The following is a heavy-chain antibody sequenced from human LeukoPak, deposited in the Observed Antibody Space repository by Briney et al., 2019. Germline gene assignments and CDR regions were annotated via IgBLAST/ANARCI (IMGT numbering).Heavy chain of an antibody. CDR2: IYYSGST. CDR3: ARDRGGRIAAAGTFSSYYYGMDV. D-gene: IGHD6-13*01. Sequence: PSETLSLTCTVSGGSISSSSYYWGWIRQPPGKGLEWIGSIYYSGSTNYNPSLKSRVTISVDTSKNQFSLKLSSVTAADTAVYYCARDRGGRIAAAGTFSSYYYGMDVWGQGTTVTVSS. CDR1: GGSISSSSYY. J-gene: IGHJ6*02. V-gene: IGHV4-39*07.